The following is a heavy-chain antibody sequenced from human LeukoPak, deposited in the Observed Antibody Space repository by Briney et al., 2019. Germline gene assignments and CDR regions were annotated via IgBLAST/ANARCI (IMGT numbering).Heavy chain of an antibody. CDR1: GFTFSTYS. CDR3: VKGSGSGWYGY. CDR2: ISRSGGGT. J-gene: IGHJ4*02. D-gene: IGHD6-19*01. Sequence: GGSLRLSCSASGFTFSTYSMHWVRQAPGKGLEYVSAISRSGGGTYYSDSVKGRFTISRDNSKNTLYLQMSSLRTEDTAVYYCVKGSGSGWYGYWGQGTLVTVYS. V-gene: IGHV3-64D*06.